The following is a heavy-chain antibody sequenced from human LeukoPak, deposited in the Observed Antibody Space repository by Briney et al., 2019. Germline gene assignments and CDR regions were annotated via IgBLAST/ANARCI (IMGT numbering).Heavy chain of an antibody. V-gene: IGHV3-23*01. J-gene: IGHJ6*03. Sequence: GGSLRLSCAASGFTFSSYAMSWVRQAPGKGLEWGSAISGSGGSTYYADSVKGRVTISRDNSKNTLYLQMSSLRAEDTAVYYCAKSGWSSYYYYMDVWGKGTTVTVSS. D-gene: IGHD6-19*01. CDR3: AKSGWSSYYYYMDV. CDR1: GFTFSSYA. CDR2: ISGSGGST.